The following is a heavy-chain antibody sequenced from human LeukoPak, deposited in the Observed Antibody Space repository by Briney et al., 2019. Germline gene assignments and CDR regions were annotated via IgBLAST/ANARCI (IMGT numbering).Heavy chain of an antibody. CDR2: ISHSGST. Sequence: PSETLSLTCAVYGGSFSDYYWSWIRQTTGKGLEWIGEISHSGSTNYNPSLKSRVTISIDTSKNQFSLKLSSVTAADTAVYYCARHSPKSYDFWSGHYWYFDQWGQGTLVTVSS. V-gene: IGHV4-34*01. CDR3: ARHSPKSYDFWSGHYWYFDQ. D-gene: IGHD3-3*01. CDR1: GGSFSDYY. J-gene: IGHJ4*02.